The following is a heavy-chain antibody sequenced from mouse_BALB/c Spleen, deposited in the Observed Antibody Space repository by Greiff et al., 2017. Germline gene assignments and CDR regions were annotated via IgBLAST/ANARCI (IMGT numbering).Heavy chain of an antibody. CDR3: AGGNYVDYFDY. V-gene: IGHV1-14*01. J-gene: IGHJ2*01. CDR2: INPYNDGT. D-gene: IGHD2-1*01. CDR1: GYTFTSYV. Sequence: EVKLQESGPELVKPGASVKMSCKASGYTFTSYVMHWVKQKPGQGLEWIGYINPYNDGTKYNEKFKGKATLTSDKSSSTAYMELSSLTSEDSAVYYCAGGNYVDYFDYWGQGTTLTVSS.